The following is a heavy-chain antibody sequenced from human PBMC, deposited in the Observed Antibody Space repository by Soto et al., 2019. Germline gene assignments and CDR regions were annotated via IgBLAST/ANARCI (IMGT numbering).Heavy chain of an antibody. CDR2: IDPSDSYT. CDR1: GYSFTSYW. Sequence: GEFLKISCKGSGYSFTSYWISWVRQMPGKGLEWMGRIDPSDSYTNYSPSFQGHVTISADKSISTAYLQWSSLKASDTAMYYCARGGYYYDSSGFMDVWGQGTTVTVSS. D-gene: IGHD3-22*01. V-gene: IGHV5-10-1*01. CDR3: ARGGYYYDSSGFMDV. J-gene: IGHJ6*02.